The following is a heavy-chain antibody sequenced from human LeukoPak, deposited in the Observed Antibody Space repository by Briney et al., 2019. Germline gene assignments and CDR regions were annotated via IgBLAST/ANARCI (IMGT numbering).Heavy chain of an antibody. Sequence: KPSETLSLTCAVSGYSISSGYYWGWIRQPPGKGLEWIGSIYYSGSTNYNPSLKSRVTISVDTSKNQFSLKLSSVTAADTAVYYCAREGLGYGDYGFDPWGQGTLVTVSS. J-gene: IGHJ5*02. CDR1: GYSISSGYY. D-gene: IGHD4-17*01. CDR2: IYYSGST. V-gene: IGHV4-38-2*02. CDR3: AREGLGYGDYGFDP.